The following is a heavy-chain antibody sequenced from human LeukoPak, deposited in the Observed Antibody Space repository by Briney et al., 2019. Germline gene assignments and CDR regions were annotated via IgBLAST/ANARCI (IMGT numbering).Heavy chain of an antibody. CDR3: ARDTDCGGDCYAFDI. CDR2: ISAYNGNT. V-gene: IGHV1-18*01. CDR1: GYTFTSYG. J-gene: IGHJ3*02. D-gene: IGHD2-21*02. Sequence: GASVKVSCKASGYTFTSYGISWVRQAPGQGLEWMGWISAYNGNTNYAQKLQGRVTMTTDTSTSTAYMELRSLRSDDTAVYYCARDTDCGGDCYAFDIWGQGTMVTVSS.